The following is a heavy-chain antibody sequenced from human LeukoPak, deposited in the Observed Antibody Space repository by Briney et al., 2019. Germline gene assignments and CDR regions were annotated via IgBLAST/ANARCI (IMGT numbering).Heavy chain of an antibody. CDR1: GGSISSYY. D-gene: IGHD3-22*01. Sequence: SETLSLTCTVSGGSISSYYWSWIRQPAGKGLEWIGRIYTSGSTNYNPSLKSRVTISVDTSKNQFSLKLSSVTAADTAVYYCARVRKQYYYDSSGYYGSKGDAFDIWGQGTMVTVSS. CDR2: IYTSGST. J-gene: IGHJ3*02. V-gene: IGHV4-4*07. CDR3: ARVRKQYYYDSSGYYGSKGDAFDI.